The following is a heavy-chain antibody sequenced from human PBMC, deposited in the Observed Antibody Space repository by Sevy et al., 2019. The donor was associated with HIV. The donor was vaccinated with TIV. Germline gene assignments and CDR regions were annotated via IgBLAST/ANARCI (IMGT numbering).Heavy chain of an antibody. D-gene: IGHD7-27*01. J-gene: IGHJ5*02. CDR2: LGSGGVTT. CDR3: TRYALTSRTWFDP. Sequence: GGSLRLSCAASGFTFSTYAMNWVRQAPGKGLEWVSILGSGGVTTYYADSVRGRFTISRDISKNTLFLQMNSLRADDTAVYYCTRYALTSRTWFDPWGQGTLVTVSS. CDR1: GFTFSTYA. V-gene: IGHV3-23*01.